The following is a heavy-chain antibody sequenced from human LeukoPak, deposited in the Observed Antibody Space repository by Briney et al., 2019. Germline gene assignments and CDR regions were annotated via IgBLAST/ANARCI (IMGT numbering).Heavy chain of an antibody. CDR2: IYYSGST. CDR3: ASYRTAMVNSGWFDP. CDR1: GYSISSGGYY. Sequence: SETLSLTCTVSGYSISSGGYYWSWIRQHPGKGLEWIGYIYYSGSTYYNPSLKSRVTISVDTSKNQFSLKLSSVTAADTAVYYCASYRTAMVNSGWFDPWGQGTLVTVSS. D-gene: IGHD5-18*01. V-gene: IGHV4-31*03. J-gene: IGHJ5*02.